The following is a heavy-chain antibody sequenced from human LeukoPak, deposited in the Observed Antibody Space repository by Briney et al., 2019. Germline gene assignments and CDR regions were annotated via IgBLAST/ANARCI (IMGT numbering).Heavy chain of an antibody. CDR2: IYPGDSDT. CDR3: ARLNRYSNYVYDE. D-gene: IGHD4-11*01. V-gene: IGHV5-51*01. CDR1: GYSFTSYW. J-gene: IGHJ4*02. Sequence: GESLKISCKGSGYSFTSYWIAWVRQMPGKGLEWMGIIYPGDSDTRYSPSFQGQVTISADKSISTAYLQWSSLKASDTAMYYCARLNRYSNYVYDEWGQGTLVTVSS.